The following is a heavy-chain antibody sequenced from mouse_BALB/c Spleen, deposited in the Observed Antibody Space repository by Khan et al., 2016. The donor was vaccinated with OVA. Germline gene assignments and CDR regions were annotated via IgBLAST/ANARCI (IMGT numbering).Heavy chain of an antibody. J-gene: IGHJ4*01. CDR1: GYTFSTYW. V-gene: IGHV1-9*01. CDR2: ILPRSGST. D-gene: IGHD3-1*01. Sequence: QVQLQQPGAELMKPGASVKISCKASGYTFSTYWIEWVKQRPGHGLEWIGEILPRSGSTNYNEKFKGKATFTADTYSNTAYIQLSSLTSEYSAVYSCASTARAYYYAMDYWAQRTSVTVSS. CDR3: ASTARAYYYAMDY.